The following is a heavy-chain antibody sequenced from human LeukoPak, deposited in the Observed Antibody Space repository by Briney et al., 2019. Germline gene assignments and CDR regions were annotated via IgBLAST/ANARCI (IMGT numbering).Heavy chain of an antibody. Sequence: PGGSLRLSCAASGFTFSSYGIHWVRQAPGKGLEWVAFIRYDGSNKYYADSVKGRFTISRDNSKNTLYLQMNSLRAEDTAVYYCAKDFYSSGWQIDIWGQGTMVTVSS. CDR2: IRYDGSNK. CDR1: GFTFSSYG. D-gene: IGHD6-19*01. J-gene: IGHJ3*02. CDR3: AKDFYSSGWQIDI. V-gene: IGHV3-30*02.